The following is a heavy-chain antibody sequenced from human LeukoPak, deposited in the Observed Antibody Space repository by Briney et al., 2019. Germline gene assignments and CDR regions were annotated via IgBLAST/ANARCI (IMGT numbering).Heavy chain of an antibody. Sequence: PGGSLRLSCAASGFTVSSNYMSWVRQAPGKGLEWVSVIYSGGSTYYADSVKGRFTISRDNSKNTLYLQMNSLGAEDTAVYYCARAMIVVGYYFDYWGQGTLVTVSS. D-gene: IGHD3-22*01. J-gene: IGHJ4*02. V-gene: IGHV3-66*01. CDR3: ARAMIVVGYYFDY. CDR2: IYSGGST. CDR1: GFTVSSNY.